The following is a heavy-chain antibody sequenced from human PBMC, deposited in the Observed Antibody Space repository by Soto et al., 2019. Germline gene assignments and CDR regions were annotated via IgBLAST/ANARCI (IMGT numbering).Heavy chain of an antibody. CDR3: ARGDYDILTGYYEHKNDFDI. Sequence: SETLSLTCAVYGGSFSGYYWSWIRQPPGKGLEWIGEINHSGSTNYNPSLKSRVTISVDTSKNQFSLKLSSVTAADTAVYYCARGDYDILTGYYEHKNDFDIWGQGTMVT. J-gene: IGHJ3*02. CDR1: GGSFSGYY. CDR2: INHSGST. D-gene: IGHD3-9*01. V-gene: IGHV4-34*01.